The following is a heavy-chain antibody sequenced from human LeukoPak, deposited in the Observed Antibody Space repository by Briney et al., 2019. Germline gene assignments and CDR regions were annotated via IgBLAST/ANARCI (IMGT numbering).Heavy chain of an antibody. Sequence: ASVKVSXKASGYTFTGYYMHWVRQAPGQGLEWMGRINPDSGVTNYAQRFQGRVTMTRDTSISTAYMELSRLRSDDTAVFYCARDHSSSSYYYYMDVWGKGTTVTVSS. J-gene: IGHJ6*03. CDR2: INPDSGVT. CDR3: ARDHSSSSYYYYMDV. V-gene: IGHV1-2*06. D-gene: IGHD6-6*01. CDR1: GYTFTGYY.